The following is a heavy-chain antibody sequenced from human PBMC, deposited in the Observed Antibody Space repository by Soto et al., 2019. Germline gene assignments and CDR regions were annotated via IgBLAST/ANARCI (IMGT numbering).Heavy chain of an antibody. CDR2: IYWDDDK. J-gene: IGHJ4*02. CDR1: GFSLSTSGVG. V-gene: IGHV2-5*02. D-gene: IGHD3-10*01. Sequence: QITLKESGPTLVKPTQTLTLTCTFSGFSLSTSGVGVGWIRQPPGKALEWLALIYWDDDKRYSPSLNSRLTITKDTSKNQVVLTMTNMDPVDTATYYCALTYYYGSGSYKGDYFDYWGQGTLVTVSS. CDR3: ALTYYYGSGSYKGDYFDY.